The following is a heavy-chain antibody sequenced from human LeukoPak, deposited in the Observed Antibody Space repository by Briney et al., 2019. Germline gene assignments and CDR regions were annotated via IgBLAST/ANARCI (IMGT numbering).Heavy chain of an antibody. CDR3: ARHLGKRYWFDY. J-gene: IGHJ4*02. CDR2: INHSGST. V-gene: IGHV4-34*01. D-gene: IGHD2-8*02. CDR1: GGSFSGYY. Sequence: TPSETLSLTCAVYGGSFSGYYWSWIRQPPGKGLEWIGEINHSGSTNYNPSLKSRVTISVDTSKNQFSLKLSSVTAADTAVYYCARHLGKRYWFDYWGQGTLVTVSS.